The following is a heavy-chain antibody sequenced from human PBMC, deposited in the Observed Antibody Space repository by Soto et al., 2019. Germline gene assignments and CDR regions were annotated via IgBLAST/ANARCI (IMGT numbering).Heavy chain of an antibody. CDR2: IYHSGST. Sequence: SETLSLTCAVSGGSISSGGYSWSWIRQPPGKGLEWIGYIYHSGSTYYNPSLKSRVTISVDRSKNQFSLKLSSVTAADTAVYYCARYSSGWYRTGFDYWGQGTLVTVSS. CDR3: ARYSSGWYRTGFDY. D-gene: IGHD6-19*01. CDR1: GGSISSGGYS. J-gene: IGHJ4*02. V-gene: IGHV4-30-2*01.